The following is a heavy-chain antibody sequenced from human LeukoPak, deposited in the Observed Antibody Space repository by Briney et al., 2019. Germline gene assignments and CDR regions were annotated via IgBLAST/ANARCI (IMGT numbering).Heavy chain of an antibody. CDR3: ARGGDGSNSLINY. CDR1: GFSFNRYW. D-gene: IGHD5-24*01. CDR2: INSDGSTT. Sequence: PGGSLRLSCAASGFSFNRYWMHWVRQVPGKGPVWVSRINSDGSTTNYVDSVKGRFTISRDNTKSMMYLQMNSLSVEDTAVYYYARGGDGSNSLINYWGQGTLVTVSS. J-gene: IGHJ4*02. V-gene: IGHV3-74*01.